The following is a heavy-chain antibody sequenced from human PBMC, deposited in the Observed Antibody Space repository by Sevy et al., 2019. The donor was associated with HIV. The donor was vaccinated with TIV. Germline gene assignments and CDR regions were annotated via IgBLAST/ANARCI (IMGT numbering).Heavy chain of an antibody. V-gene: IGHV1-69*13. Sequence: ASVKVSCKASGGTFSNYAISWVRQAPGQGLEWMGSFIPMFDTANYAQKFQGKVTLTAGGSTTTAYMELSSLNFDDTAVYYCAGSYFDSSGYSPLFYYGMDVWGQGTTVPVSS. J-gene: IGHJ6*02. CDR1: GGTFSNYA. D-gene: IGHD3-22*01. CDR3: AGSYFDSSGYSPLFYYGMDV. CDR2: FIPMFDTA.